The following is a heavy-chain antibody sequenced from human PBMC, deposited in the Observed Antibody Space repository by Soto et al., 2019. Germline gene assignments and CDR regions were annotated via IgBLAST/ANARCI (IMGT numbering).Heavy chain of an antibody. CDR2: IVPLFRTT. D-gene: IGHD2-2*01. J-gene: IGHJ6*04. CDR3: ARGGYSSTRSNILVSSGLGV. CDR1: GGTFSSYA. Sequence: QVQLVQSGAEAKKPGSSVKVSCKTSGGTFSSYAISWVRQAPGQGLEWMGGIVPLFRTTTYAHKFQGRVTITADTSTYTVCMEVSGLRSGDTAVSSCARGGYSSTRSNILVSSGLGVWGEGTTITVSS. V-gene: IGHV1-69*06.